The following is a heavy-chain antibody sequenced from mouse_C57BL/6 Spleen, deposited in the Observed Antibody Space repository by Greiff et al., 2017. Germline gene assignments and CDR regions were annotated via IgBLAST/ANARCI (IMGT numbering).Heavy chain of an antibody. Sequence: LMEPGASVKISCTASGYAFSSSWMNWVKQRPGKGLEWIGRIYPGDGDTNYNGKFKGKATLTADKSSSTAYMQLSSLTSEDSAVYFCAIRDYFDYWGQGTTLTVSS. V-gene: IGHV1-82*01. J-gene: IGHJ2*01. CDR2: IYPGDGDT. CDR1: GYAFSSSW. CDR3: AIRDYFDY.